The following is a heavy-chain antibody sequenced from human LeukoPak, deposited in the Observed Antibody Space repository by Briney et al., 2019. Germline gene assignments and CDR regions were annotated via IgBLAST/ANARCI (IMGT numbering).Heavy chain of an antibody. D-gene: IGHD3/OR15-3a*01. CDR3: AKDFQGRWTIDY. J-gene: IGHJ4*02. V-gene: IGHV3-30*18. CDR1: GFSFNTYG. Sequence: GGSLRLSCAASGFSFNTYGMHWVRQGPGKGLEWVAVISYDGSNKWYADSVKGRFTISRDNSKNTLYLQMNSLRPEDTAVYYCAKDFQGRWTIDYWGQGTLVTVSP. CDR2: ISYDGSNK.